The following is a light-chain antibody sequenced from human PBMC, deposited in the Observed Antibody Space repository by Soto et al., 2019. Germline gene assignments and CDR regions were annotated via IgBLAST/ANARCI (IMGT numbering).Light chain of an antibody. CDR3: SSYAGSSNV. V-gene: IGLV1-40*01. CDR1: NSNIGAGYD. Sequence: QSVLTQPPSVSGAPGQRVTISCTGSNSNIGAGYDVHWYQQLPGTAPKLLIYYNNIRPSGVPDRFSGSKSGTSASLAITGLQAEDEADYYCSSYAGSSNVFGTGTKLTVL. J-gene: IGLJ1*01. CDR2: YNN.